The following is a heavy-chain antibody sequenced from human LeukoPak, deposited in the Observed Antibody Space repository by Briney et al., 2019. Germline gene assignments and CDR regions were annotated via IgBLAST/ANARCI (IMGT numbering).Heavy chain of an antibody. CDR3: VTNKGATHDWKNSPFEY. J-gene: IGHJ4*02. CDR2: IWYGGSNK. CDR1: GFTFTNYG. D-gene: IGHD1/OR15-1a*01. Sequence: PGGSLRLSCTASGFTFTNYGMHWVRQAPGKGLEWVAVIWYGGSNKYYADSVKGRFTISRDNSKNTLYLQMNSLRAEDTAVYYCVTNKGATHDWKNSPFEYWGQGTLVTVSS. V-gene: IGHV3-33*08.